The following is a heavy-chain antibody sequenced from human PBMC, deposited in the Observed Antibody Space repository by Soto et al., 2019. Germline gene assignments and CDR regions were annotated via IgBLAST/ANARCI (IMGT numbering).Heavy chain of an antibody. V-gene: IGHV3-30*18. CDR2: ITYDGSNK. J-gene: IGHJ4*02. CDR3: AEALSAWIPTYCFDS. D-gene: IGHD5-12*01. Sequence: QVQLVESGGGVVQPGTSLRLSCAASGFSFSKYGIHWVRQAPGKGLEWVAIITYDGSNKYYLDSVQGRFTISRDNSRNTAFLQVDSLTAEDTATYYCAEALSAWIPTYCFDSWGQGARVTVTS. CDR1: GFSFSKYG.